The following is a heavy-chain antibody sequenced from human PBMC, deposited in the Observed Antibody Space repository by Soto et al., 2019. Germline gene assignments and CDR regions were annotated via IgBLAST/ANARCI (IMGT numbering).Heavy chain of an antibody. D-gene: IGHD2-15*01. CDR2: INPNSGGT. CDR1: GYTFTGYY. Sequence: QVQLVQSGAEVKKPGASVKVSCKASGYTFTGYYMHWVRQAPGQGLEWMGWINPNSGGTNYAQKFQGWVTMTRDTSISTAYMELSRLRSDDTAVYYCAREGYEQGLVVVADGYMDVWGKGTTVTVSS. CDR3: AREGYEQGLVVVADGYMDV. J-gene: IGHJ6*03. V-gene: IGHV1-2*04.